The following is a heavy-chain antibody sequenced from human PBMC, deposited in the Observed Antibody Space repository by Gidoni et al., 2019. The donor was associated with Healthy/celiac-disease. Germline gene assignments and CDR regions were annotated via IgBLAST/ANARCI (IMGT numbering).Heavy chain of an antibody. Sequence: EVQLVESGGGLVKPGGSRRLSGAASGCTCSSYSMNWVRQAPGKGLECVSSISSSSSYICSADSVKGRFTISRDHAKTSLYLQLHSLRAEDTAVYYCARENWKDLYYFDYWGQGTLVPVSS. J-gene: IGHJ4*02. V-gene: IGHV3-21*01. CDR1: GCTCSSYS. D-gene: IGHD1-1*01. CDR3: ARENWKDLYYFDY. CDR2: ISSSSSYI.